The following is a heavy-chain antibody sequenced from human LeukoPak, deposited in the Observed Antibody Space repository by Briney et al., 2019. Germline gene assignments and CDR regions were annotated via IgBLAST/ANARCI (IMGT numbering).Heavy chain of an antibody. J-gene: IGHJ3*02. CDR3: ARWDYGDYVGFDI. CDR2: VHYSGST. CDR1: GGSVSSGNYY. D-gene: IGHD4-17*01. V-gene: IGHV4-61*01. Sequence: SETLSLTCTVSGGSVSSGNYYWSWIRQPPGKGLEWIAYVHYSGSTDNSPSLRSRVTISVDTCKNQVSLKLSYVTAADTAVYYCARWDYGDYVGFDIWGQGTMVTVSS.